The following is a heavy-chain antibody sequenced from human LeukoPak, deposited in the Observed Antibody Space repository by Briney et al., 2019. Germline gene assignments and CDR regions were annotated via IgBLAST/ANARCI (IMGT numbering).Heavy chain of an antibody. Sequence: VGALRLSFGASGFIFNTSAMHWVRQAPGKGLEWVAVISYHGKNKYYAESVRGRFTISRDNSQNTLYLQMNSLNPEDTAVYYCARDFDYWGQGTLVTVSS. CDR2: ISYHGKNK. V-gene: IGHV3-30*04. CDR3: ARDFDY. CDR1: GFIFNTSA. J-gene: IGHJ4*02.